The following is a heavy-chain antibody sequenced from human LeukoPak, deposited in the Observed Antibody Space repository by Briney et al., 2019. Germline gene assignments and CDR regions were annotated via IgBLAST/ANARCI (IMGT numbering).Heavy chain of an antibody. D-gene: IGHD4-11*01. CDR3: TTAITYTGAAFDI. CDR2: IKSEADGGTT. CDR1: GLNQVNAW. V-gene: IGHV3-15*01. Sequence: GGSLRLSCSASGLNQVNAWMSWVRQAPGKGLAWIGRIKSEADGGTTDYAAPVKGRFMISRGDSKNTLYLQVNRLNTEDTAVYYCTTAITYTGAAFDIWGQGTMVTVSS. J-gene: IGHJ3*02.